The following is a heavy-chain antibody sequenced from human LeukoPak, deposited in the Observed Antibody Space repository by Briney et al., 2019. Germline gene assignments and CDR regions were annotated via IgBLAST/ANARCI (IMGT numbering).Heavy chain of an antibody. CDR3: ARDQYSYGYSPFDY. J-gene: IGHJ4*02. CDR2: ISSSSSYI. Sequence: GGSLRLSCAASGFTFSSYSMNWVRQAPGKGLGWVSSISSSSSYIYYADSVKGRFTISRDNAKNSLYLQMNSLRAEDTAVYYCARDQYSYGYSPFDYWGQGTLVTVSS. CDR1: GFTFSSYS. D-gene: IGHD5-18*01. V-gene: IGHV3-21*01.